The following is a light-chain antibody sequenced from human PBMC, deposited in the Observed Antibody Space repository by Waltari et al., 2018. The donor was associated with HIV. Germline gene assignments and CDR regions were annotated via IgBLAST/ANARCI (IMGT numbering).Light chain of an antibody. J-gene: IGKJ1*01. Sequence: EIVFTQPPGTLSLSPGERATLSFRPSQTVSANYLAWYQQKPGQAPRLLIYDASTRATGIPDRFTGSGSGTDFTLTISRLEPEDFALYYCQQYGSSPRTFGQGTKVEVK. CDR1: QTVSANY. CDR3: QQYGSSPRT. CDR2: DAS. V-gene: IGKV3-20*01.